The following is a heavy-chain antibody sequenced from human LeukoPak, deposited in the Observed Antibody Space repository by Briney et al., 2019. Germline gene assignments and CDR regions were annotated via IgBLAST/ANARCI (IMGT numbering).Heavy chain of an antibody. D-gene: IGHD2-15*01. CDR2: INPNSGGT. Sequence: ASVKVSCKASGYTFTGYYMHWVRQAPGQGLEWMGWINPNSGGTNYAQTFQGRVTMTRDTSISTAYMELSRLRSDDTAVYYCARYRDSCSGGSCYFYFDYWGQGTLVTVSS. CDR1: GYTFTGYY. V-gene: IGHV1-2*02. J-gene: IGHJ4*02. CDR3: ARYRDSCSGGSCYFYFDY.